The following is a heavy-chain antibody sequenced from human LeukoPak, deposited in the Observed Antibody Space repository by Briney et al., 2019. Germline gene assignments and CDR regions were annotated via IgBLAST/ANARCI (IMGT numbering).Heavy chain of an antibody. CDR1: GFTFDNYA. J-gene: IGHJ3*02. Sequence: ALRLSCAAAGFTFDNYAMHWVRQAPGKGLEWVLRISWNTGNIDYADSVKGRFTISRDNAKNSLYLQMNSLRAEDTALYYCAKGTTFDAFDMWGQGTMVTVSS. D-gene: IGHD3-16*01. V-gene: IGHV3-9*01. CDR2: ISWNTGNI. CDR3: AKGTTFDAFDM.